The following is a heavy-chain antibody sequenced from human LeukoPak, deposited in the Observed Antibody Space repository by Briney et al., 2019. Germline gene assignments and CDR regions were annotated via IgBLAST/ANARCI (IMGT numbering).Heavy chain of an antibody. CDR3: ASAVVYSSYYGMDV. Sequence: PSETLSLTCTVSGGSINNYYWSWIRQPPGKGLEWIGYIYYRGSTTYNPSLKSRVTISVDTSKNQFSLNLRFVTAADTAVYYCASAVVYSSYYGMDVWGQGTTVTVSS. CDR1: GGSINNYY. V-gene: IGHV4-59*08. J-gene: IGHJ6*02. D-gene: IGHD6-13*01. CDR2: IYYRGST.